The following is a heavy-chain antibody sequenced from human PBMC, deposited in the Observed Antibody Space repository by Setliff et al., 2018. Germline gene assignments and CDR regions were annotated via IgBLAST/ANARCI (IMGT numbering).Heavy chain of an antibody. CDR3: VGRDFSGGDS. CDR2: VYNTGTT. D-gene: IGHD6-25*01. Sequence: SETLSLTCIVAGDSISNSDYYWGWIRQPPGKGLEWIGRVYNTGTTNYNPSLKSRVTIDISADTSNRSFALNLFSVTAADTAVYYCVGRDFSGGDSWGHGTLVTVSS. J-gene: IGHJ5*01. CDR1: GDSISNSDYY. V-gene: IGHV4-39*02.